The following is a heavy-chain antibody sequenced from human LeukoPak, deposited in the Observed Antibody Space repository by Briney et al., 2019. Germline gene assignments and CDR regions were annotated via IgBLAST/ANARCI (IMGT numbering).Heavy chain of an antibody. Sequence: GASVKVSCKASGGTFNSYAISWVRQAPGQGLEWMGGIIPIFGTANYAQKFQGRVTITADESTSTAYMELSSLRSEDTAVYYCARTMRKITMVRGVIPYYFDYWGQGTLVTVSS. D-gene: IGHD3-10*01. V-gene: IGHV1-69*13. J-gene: IGHJ4*02. CDR3: ARTMRKITMVRGVIPYYFDY. CDR2: IIPIFGTA. CDR1: GGTFNSYA.